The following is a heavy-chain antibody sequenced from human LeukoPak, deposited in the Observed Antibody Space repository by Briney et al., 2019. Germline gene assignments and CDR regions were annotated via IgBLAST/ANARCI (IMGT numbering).Heavy chain of an antibody. CDR3: AKDKGRYTSGWKEVYYFDC. D-gene: IGHD6-19*01. V-gene: IGHV3-21*04. Sequence: GGSLRLSCAASGFTFSSYSMNWVRQAPGKGLEWVSSISSSSSYIYYADSVKGRFTISRDNSKNTLYLQMNSLRAEDTAVYYCAKDKGRYTSGWKEVYYFDCWGQGTLVTVSS. CDR1: GFTFSSYS. J-gene: IGHJ4*02. CDR2: ISSSSSYI.